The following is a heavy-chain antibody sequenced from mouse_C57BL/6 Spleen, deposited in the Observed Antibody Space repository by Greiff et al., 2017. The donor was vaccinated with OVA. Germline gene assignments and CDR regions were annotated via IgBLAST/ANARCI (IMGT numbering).Heavy chain of an antibody. CDR3: ARTNWDPDWYFDV. CDR2: IYPGDGDT. V-gene: IGHV1-82*01. J-gene: IGHJ1*03. Sequence: QVQLQQSGPELVKPGASVKISCKASGYAFSSSWMNWVKQRPGKGLEWIGRIYPGDGDTNYNGKFKGKATLTADKSSSTAYMQLSSLTSEDSAVYFCARTNWDPDWYFDVWGTGTTVTVSS. CDR1: GYAFSSSW. D-gene: IGHD4-1*01.